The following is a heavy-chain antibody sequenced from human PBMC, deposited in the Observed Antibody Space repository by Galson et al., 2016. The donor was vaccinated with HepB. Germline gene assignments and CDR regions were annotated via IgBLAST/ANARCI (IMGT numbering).Heavy chain of an antibody. CDR2: IIPMFGAP. CDR3: ARDHVETSSLNYAFDI. CDR1: GYTFTNYY. V-gene: IGHV1-69*13. Sequence: SVKVSCKASGYTFTNYYMHWVRQAPGQGLEWIGGIIPMFGAPNYAQKFQGRVTITADESARIVYLEVSSLTSEDTAVYYCARDHVETSSLNYAFDIWGQGTEVTVS. J-gene: IGHJ3*02. D-gene: IGHD5-18*01.